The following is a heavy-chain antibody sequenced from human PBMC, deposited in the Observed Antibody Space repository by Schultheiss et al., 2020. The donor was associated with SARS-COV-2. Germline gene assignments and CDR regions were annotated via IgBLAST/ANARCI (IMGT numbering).Heavy chain of an antibody. CDR3: ARNTWSGDWYMDV. J-gene: IGHJ6*03. CDR2: ISGSGGST. V-gene: IGHV3-23*01. D-gene: IGHD3-3*01. CDR1: GFTFSSYG. Sequence: GGSLRLSCAASGFTFSSYGMHWVRQAPGKGLEWVSAISGSGGSTYYADSVKGRFTISRDSSKNTLYLQMSSLRAEDTAVYYCARNTWSGDWYMDVWGKGTTVTVSS.